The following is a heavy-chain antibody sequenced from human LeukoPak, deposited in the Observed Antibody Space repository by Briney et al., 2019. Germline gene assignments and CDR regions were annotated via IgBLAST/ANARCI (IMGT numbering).Heavy chain of an antibody. D-gene: IGHD3-22*01. Sequence: SETLSLTCTVSGGSISSGDYYWSWIRQPPGKGLEWIGYIYYSGSTYYNPSLKSRVTISEDTSKNQFSLKLSSVTAADTAVYYCARGRPMIVVVTPSGYFDYWGQGTLVTVSS. CDR1: GGSISSGDYY. J-gene: IGHJ4*02. CDR3: ARGRPMIVVVTPSGYFDY. V-gene: IGHV4-30-4*01. CDR2: IYYSGST.